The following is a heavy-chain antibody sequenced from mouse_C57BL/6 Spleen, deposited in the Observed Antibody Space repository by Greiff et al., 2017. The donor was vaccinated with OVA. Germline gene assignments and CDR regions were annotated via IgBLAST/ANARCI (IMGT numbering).Heavy chain of an antibody. CDR1: GYAFSSYW. J-gene: IGHJ2*01. CDR3: ARDFTGYYFDY. V-gene: IGHV1-80*01. CDR2: IYPGDGDT. Sequence: QVQLQQSGAELVKPGASVKISCKASGYAFSSYWMNWVKQRPGKGLEWIGQIYPGDGDTNYNGKFKGKATLTADKSSSTAYMQLSSLTSEDSAVYFCARDFTGYYFDYWGQGTTLTVSS. D-gene: IGHD4-1*01.